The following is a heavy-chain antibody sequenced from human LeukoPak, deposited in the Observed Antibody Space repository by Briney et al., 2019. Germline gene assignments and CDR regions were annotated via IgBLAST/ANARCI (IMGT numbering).Heavy chain of an antibody. CDR2: INPNSGGT. CDR3: AIGYCSGGSCYAGSNWFDT. D-gene: IGHD2-15*01. CDR1: GYTFTGYY. J-gene: IGHJ5*02. V-gene: IGHV1-2*02. Sequence: GASVKVSCKASGYTFTGYYMHWVRQAPGQGLEWMGWINPNSGGTNYAQKFQGRVTMTRDTSISTAYMELSRLRSDDTAVYYCAIGYCSGGSCYAGSNWFDTWGQGTLVTVSS.